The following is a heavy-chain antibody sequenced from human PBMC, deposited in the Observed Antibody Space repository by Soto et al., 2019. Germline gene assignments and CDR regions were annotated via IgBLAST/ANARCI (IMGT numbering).Heavy chain of an antibody. D-gene: IGHD6-19*01. V-gene: IGHV3-30-3*01. Sequence: GGSLRLSFAASGFTFSSYAMHWVRQAPGKGLEWVAVISYDGSNKYYADSVKGRFTISRDNSKNTLYLQMNSLRAEDTAVYYCARARAGSCFDYWGQGTLVTSPQ. CDR2: ISYDGSNK. CDR3: ARARAGSCFDY. J-gene: IGHJ4*02. CDR1: GFTFSSYA.